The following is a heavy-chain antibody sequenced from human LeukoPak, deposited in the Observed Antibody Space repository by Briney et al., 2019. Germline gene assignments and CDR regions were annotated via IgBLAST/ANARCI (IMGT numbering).Heavy chain of an antibody. V-gene: IGHV4-38-2*02. CDR3: ARGLGGTAMVLYYYYYMDV. CDR2: IYHSGST. D-gene: IGHD5-18*01. J-gene: IGHJ6*03. Sequence: SETLSLTCTVSGYSISSGYYWGWIRQPPGKGLEWIGSIYHSGSTYYNSSLKSRVTISVDTSKNQFSLKLSSVTAADTAVYYCARGLGGTAMVLYYYYYMDVWGKGTTVTVSS. CDR1: GYSISSGYY.